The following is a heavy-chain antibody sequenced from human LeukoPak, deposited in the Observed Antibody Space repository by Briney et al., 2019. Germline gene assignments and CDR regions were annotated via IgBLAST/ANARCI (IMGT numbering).Heavy chain of an antibody. CDR2: LRGDGET. V-gene: IGHV3-23*01. CDR1: GFTFSNYA. Sequence: GGSLRLSCAASGFTFSNYAMSWVRRAPAGGLEWVSSLRGDGETFYADSVKGRFTLSRDDSRNTVYLQLNNLRVEDTAVYYCAKASWASNADAVLWGQGTLVIVSS. CDR3: AKASWASNADAVL. J-gene: IGHJ4*02. D-gene: IGHD1-1*01.